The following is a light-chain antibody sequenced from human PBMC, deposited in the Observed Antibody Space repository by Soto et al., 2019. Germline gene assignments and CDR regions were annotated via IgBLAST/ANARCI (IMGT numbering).Light chain of an antibody. CDR1: QSISTW. CDR3: NHYNTYYRT. J-gene: IGKJ1*01. Sequence: DIQMTQSPSALSPAVGERVITTCRSIQSISTWLAWYQQKPGKAPKLLIYKASDLASGVPSRFSGSGSGTEFTLTISSLQTDDFATYYCNHYNTYYRTFGQGTKVDIK. CDR2: KAS. V-gene: IGKV1-5*03.